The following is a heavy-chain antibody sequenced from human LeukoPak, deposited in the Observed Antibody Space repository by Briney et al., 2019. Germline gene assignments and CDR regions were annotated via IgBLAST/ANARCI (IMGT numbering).Heavy chain of an antibody. Sequence: GGSLRLSCAASGFTFSSHGMHWVRQAPGKGLEWVAVIWYDGSNKYDADSVKGRFTISRDNSKNTLYLQMNSLRAEDTAVYYCARDGDYSNLDYWGQGTLVTVSS. D-gene: IGHD4-11*01. V-gene: IGHV3-33*01. CDR2: IWYDGSNK. CDR3: ARDGDYSNLDY. J-gene: IGHJ4*02. CDR1: GFTFSSHG.